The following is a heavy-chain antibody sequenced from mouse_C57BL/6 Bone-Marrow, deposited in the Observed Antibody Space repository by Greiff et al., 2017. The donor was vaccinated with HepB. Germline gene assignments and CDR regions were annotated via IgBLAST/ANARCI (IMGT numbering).Heavy chain of an antibody. CDR1: GFTFSDYY. CDR3: ARHGSYSNYPFAY. D-gene: IGHD2-5*01. CDR2: ISNGGGST. J-gene: IGHJ3*01. V-gene: IGHV5-12*01. Sequence: DVKLVESGGGLVQPGGSLKLSCAASGFTFSDYYMYWVRQTPEKRLEWVAYISNGGGSTYYPDTVKGRFTISRDNAKNTLYLQMSRLKSEDTAMYYCARHGSYSNYPFAYWGQGTLVTVSA.